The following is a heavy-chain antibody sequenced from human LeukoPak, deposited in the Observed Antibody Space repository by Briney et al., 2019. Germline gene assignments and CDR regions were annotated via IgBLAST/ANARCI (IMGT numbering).Heavy chain of an antibody. Sequence: GGSLRLSCAASGFTVTNNFMSWVRQAPGKGLEWGSVIYAGGTTSYAGSVKGRFTISRDSSKSTLYLQMTSLRADDTAVYYCARERYASGTRCGVDVWGQGTTVTVS. D-gene: IGHD3-10*01. V-gene: IGHV3-66*01. CDR3: ARERYASGTRCGVDV. CDR2: IYAGGTT. J-gene: IGHJ6*02. CDR1: GFTVTNNF.